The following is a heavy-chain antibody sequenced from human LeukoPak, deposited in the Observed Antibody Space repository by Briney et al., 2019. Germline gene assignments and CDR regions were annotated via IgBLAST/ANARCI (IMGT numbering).Heavy chain of an antibody. V-gene: IGHV3-11*06. CDR1: GFTFSSYA. CDR2: ISSSSSYT. CDR3: ASVDSSWYDY. Sequence: GGSLRLSCAASGFTFSSYAMSWIRQAPGKGLEWVSYISSSSSYTNYADSVKGRFTISRDNAKNSLYLQMNSLRAEDTAVYYCASVDSSWYDYWGQGTLVTVSS. J-gene: IGHJ4*02. D-gene: IGHD6-13*01.